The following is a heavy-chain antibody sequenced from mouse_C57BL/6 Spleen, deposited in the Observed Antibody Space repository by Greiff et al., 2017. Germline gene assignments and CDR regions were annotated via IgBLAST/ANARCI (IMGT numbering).Heavy chain of an antibody. CDR3: ARAYYDYDGFAY. CDR2: ISDGGSYT. CDR1: GFTFSSYA. V-gene: IGHV5-4*03. J-gene: IGHJ3*01. Sequence: EVKLMESGGGLVKPGGSLKLSCAASGFTFSSYAMSWVRQTPEKRLEWVATISDGGSYTYYPDNVKGRFTISRDNAKNNLYLQMSHLKSGDTAMYYCARAYYDYDGFAYWGQGTLVTVSA. D-gene: IGHD2-4*01.